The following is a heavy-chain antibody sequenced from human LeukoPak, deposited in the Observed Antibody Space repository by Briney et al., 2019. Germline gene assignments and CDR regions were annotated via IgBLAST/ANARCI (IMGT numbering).Heavy chain of an antibody. Sequence: GGSLRLSCAASGFTFSSYNMNWVRQAPGKGLELVSSITSGSSYIYYADSVKGRFTISRDNAKKSLYLQMNSLRAEDTAVYYCARDPYSGSYGNYYYYFMDVWGKGTTVTVSS. D-gene: IGHD1-26*01. CDR2: ITSGSSYI. CDR1: GFTFSSYN. CDR3: ARDPYSGSYGNYYYYFMDV. J-gene: IGHJ6*03. V-gene: IGHV3-21*01.